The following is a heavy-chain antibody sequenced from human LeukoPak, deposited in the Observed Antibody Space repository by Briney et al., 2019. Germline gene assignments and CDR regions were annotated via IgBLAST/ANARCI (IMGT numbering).Heavy chain of an antibody. CDR1: GFTFSTYS. CDR2: ISSSSSTI. D-gene: IGHD3-22*01. CDR3: ARNSDYYDYSPQSV. J-gene: IGHJ4*02. Sequence: GGSLRLSCAVSGFTFSTYSMNWVRQAPGKGLEWVSYISSSSSTIYYADSVKGRFTISRDNSKNMLFLQMNSLIIEDTAVYYCARNSDYYDYSPQSVWGQGTLVTVS. V-gene: IGHV3-48*01.